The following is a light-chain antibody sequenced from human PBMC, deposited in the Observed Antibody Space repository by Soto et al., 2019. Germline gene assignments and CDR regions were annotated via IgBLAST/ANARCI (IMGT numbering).Light chain of an antibody. CDR2: KAS. J-gene: IGKJ1*01. Sequence: DIQLTQSPSFLSASVGDRVTITCRASQGISSYLAWYQQKPGKAPKLLIYKASTLASGVPSRFSGSGSGTEFTLTINSLQPDDFATYYCQQYHIYSGTFGQGTKVDIK. CDR1: QGISSY. V-gene: IGKV1-9*01. CDR3: QQYHIYSGT.